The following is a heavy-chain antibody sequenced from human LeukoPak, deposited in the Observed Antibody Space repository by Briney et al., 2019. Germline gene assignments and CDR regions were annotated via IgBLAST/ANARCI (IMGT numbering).Heavy chain of an antibody. J-gene: IGHJ4*02. V-gene: IGHV3-23*01. Sequence: QSGGSLRLSCAASGFTFSSYAMSWVRQAPGKGLEWVSAISGSGGSTYYADSVKGRFTISRDNSKNTLYLQMNSLRAEDTAVYYCAKLIHDQPQIDYWGQGTLVTVSS. D-gene: IGHD2-2*01. CDR1: GFTFSSYA. CDR2: ISGSGGST. CDR3: AKLIHDQPQIDY.